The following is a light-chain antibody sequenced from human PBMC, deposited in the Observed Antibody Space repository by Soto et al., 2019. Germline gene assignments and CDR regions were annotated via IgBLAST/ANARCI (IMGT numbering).Light chain of an antibody. Sequence: QSALTQPASVSGSPGQSITISCTGTSSDVGGYNYVSWYQQHPGKAPKLMIYDVSNRPSGVSNRFSGSKSGNTASLTISGLQAEDEADYYCSSYTSSLYGFGTGTKVTVL. J-gene: IGLJ1*01. CDR3: SSYTSSLYG. CDR2: DVS. CDR1: SSDVGGYNY. V-gene: IGLV2-14*01.